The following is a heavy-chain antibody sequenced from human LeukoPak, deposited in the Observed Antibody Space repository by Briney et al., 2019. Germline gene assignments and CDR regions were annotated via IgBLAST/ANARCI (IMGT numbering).Heavy chain of an antibody. CDR2: ISGSGGST. V-gene: IGHV3-23*01. Sequence: GGSLRLSCAASGFTFSSYAMSWVRQAPGKGLEWVSAISGSGGSTYYADSVKGRLTISRDNSKNTLYLQMNSLRAEDTAVYYCAKVTYYYDSSRYFQHWGQGTLVTVSS. D-gene: IGHD3-22*01. J-gene: IGHJ1*01. CDR3: AKVTYYYDSSRYFQH. CDR1: GFTFSSYA.